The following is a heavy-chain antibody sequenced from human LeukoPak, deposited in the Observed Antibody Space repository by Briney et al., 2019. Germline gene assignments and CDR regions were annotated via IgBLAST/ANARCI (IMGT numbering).Heavy chain of an antibody. CDR3: ARAAYDSNGFTANHDY. V-gene: IGHV3-53*01. Sequence: GGSLRLSCAASGFTVSSCYMSWVRQAPGKGLEWVSVLYSDGSTFYADSVKGRFTISRDNSKNTLHLQMNNLRAEDTAVYYCARAAYDSNGFTANHDYWGQGTLVTVSS. J-gene: IGHJ4*02. CDR2: LYSDGST. D-gene: IGHD3-22*01. CDR1: GFTVSSCY.